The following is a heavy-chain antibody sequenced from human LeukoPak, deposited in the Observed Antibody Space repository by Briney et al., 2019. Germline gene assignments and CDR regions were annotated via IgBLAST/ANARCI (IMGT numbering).Heavy chain of an antibody. D-gene: IGHD1-26*01. V-gene: IGHV3-33*01. CDR1: GLTFSSYG. CDR2: IWYDGSNK. Sequence: GRSLRLSCAASGLTFSSYGMHWVRQAPGKGLEWVAVIWYDGSNKYYADSVKGRFTISRDNSKNTLYLQMNSLRAEDTAVYYCARDRWELLGPFDYWGQGTLVTVSS. CDR3: ARDRWELLGPFDY. J-gene: IGHJ4*02.